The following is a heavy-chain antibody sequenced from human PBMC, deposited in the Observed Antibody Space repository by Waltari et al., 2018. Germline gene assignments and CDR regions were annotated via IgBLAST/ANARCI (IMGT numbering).Heavy chain of an antibody. CDR1: GYSISSGWY. J-gene: IGHJ3*01. Sequence: QVQLQESGPRLVKPSETLSLSCAVSGYSISSGWYWVWMRHLRGKGLEWIGSLYGTATTSYSPSLQSRVTISSDTSTNNFYLNLTSVTAADTATYYCTRRMMTAIAGGGASDVWGQGTLVTVSS. CDR2: LYGTATT. CDR3: TRRMMTAIAGGGASDV. D-gene: IGHD2-21*01. V-gene: IGHV4-38-2*01.